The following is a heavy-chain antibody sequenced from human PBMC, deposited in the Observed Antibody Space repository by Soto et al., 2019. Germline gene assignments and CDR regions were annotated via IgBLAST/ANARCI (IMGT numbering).Heavy chain of an antibody. J-gene: IGHJ4*02. CDR2: INSVGTI. CDR3: AKEDVGGYYYSGL. Sequence: GSLRLSCAASGFTVSSNYMSWVRLAPGKGLEWVAVINSVGTIYYADSVKGRFTISRDNAKNSLYLQMNSLRAEDTAVYYCAKEDVGGYYYSGLWGQGTLVTVSS. CDR1: GFTVSSNY. D-gene: IGHD1-26*01. V-gene: IGHV3-53*01.